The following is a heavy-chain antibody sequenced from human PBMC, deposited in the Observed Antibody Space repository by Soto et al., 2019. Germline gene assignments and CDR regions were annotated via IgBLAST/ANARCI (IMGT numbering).Heavy chain of an antibody. Sequence: QVQLVQSGAEVKKPGSSVKVSCKVSGGTFSNYAIDWVRLAPGHGLEWMGGIVPIFGTTYYTQKFQGRATIIVDDSTPTAYLEMSSLRSEDTAIYYCARVEAVAGLYNYHGLDVWGQGTAVTVSS. CDR1: GGTFSNYA. CDR3: ARVEAVAGLYNYHGLDV. CDR2: IVPIFGTT. V-gene: IGHV1-69*12. D-gene: IGHD6-19*01. J-gene: IGHJ6*02.